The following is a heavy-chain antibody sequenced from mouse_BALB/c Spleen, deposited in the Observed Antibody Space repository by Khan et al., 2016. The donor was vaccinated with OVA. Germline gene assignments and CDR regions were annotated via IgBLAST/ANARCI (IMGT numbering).Heavy chain of an antibody. CDR2: IYPGSDNT. CDR1: GYTFTDYN. V-gene: IGHV1-77*01. CDR3: AREWAAWFPY. J-gene: IGHJ3*01. Sequence: VQLQESGAELARPGAPVKLSCKTSGYTFTDYNINWMRQRTGQGLEWIGEIYPGSDNTFYNEKFRGKATLTADKSSSTAYMQLSSLTSEDSAVYFCAREWAAWFPYWGQGTLITVSA.